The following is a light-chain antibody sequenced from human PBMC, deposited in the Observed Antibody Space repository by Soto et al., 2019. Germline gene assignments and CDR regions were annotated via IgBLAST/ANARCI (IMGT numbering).Light chain of an antibody. J-gene: IGLJ2*01. Sequence: QSALTQPASVSGSPGQSITISCTGTSSDFGNYNLVSWYQQHPGKVPKLILFEVNKRPSGVSGRFSGSKSGNTASLTISGLQAEDAAGYYCCSYAGSYTLIFGGGTKLTVL. CDR1: SSDFGNYNL. V-gene: IGLV2-23*02. CDR2: EVN. CDR3: CSYAGSYTLI.